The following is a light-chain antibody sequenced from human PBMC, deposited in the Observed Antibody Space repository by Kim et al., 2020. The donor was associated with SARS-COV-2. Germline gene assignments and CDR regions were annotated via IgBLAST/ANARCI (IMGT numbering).Light chain of an antibody. Sequence: GQSITISCTGTSSNVGGYNYVSWYQQHPGNAPNLMIYDGSNRSSGVSNRFSGSKSGNTASLTISGLQAEDDADYYCSSYTSSSTVVFGGGTQLTVL. CDR2: DGS. CDR3: SSYTSSSTVV. J-gene: IGLJ2*01. CDR1: SSNVGGYNY. V-gene: IGLV2-14*03.